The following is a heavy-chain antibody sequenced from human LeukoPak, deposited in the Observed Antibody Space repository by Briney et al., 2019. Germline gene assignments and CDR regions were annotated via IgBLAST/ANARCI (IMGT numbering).Heavy chain of an antibody. J-gene: IGHJ6*02. CDR3: ATPGLVTLLPAYYYGMDV. Sequence: ASVKVSCKVSGYTLTELSMHWVRQAPGKGLEWMGGFDPEDGETIYAQKFQGRVTMTEGTSTDTAYMELSSLRSEDTAVYYCATPGLVTLLPAYYYGMDVWGQGTTVTVSS. D-gene: IGHD3/OR15-3a*01. V-gene: IGHV1-24*01. CDR1: GYTLTELS. CDR2: FDPEDGET.